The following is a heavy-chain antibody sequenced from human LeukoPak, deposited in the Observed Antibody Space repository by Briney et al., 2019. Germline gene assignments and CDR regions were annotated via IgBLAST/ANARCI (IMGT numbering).Heavy chain of an antibody. D-gene: IGHD6-19*01. Sequence: GGSLRLSCAASGITFSDSYMNWIRQAPGKGLEWVSYISGSGSSINYADSVKGRLTISRDNAKNSLYLQMNSLTAEDTAVYYCARDRDSSGWYEGFDYWGQGTLVTVSS. CDR2: ISGSGSSI. J-gene: IGHJ4*02. CDR3: ARDRDSSGWYEGFDY. V-gene: IGHV3-11*01. CDR1: GITFSDSY.